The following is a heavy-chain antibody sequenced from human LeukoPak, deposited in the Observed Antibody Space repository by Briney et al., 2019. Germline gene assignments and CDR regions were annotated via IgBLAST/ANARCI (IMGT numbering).Heavy chain of an antibody. CDR2: IYYSGST. CDR1: GGSISSSSYY. V-gene: IGHV4-39*01. J-gene: IGHJ6*03. D-gene: IGHD3-3*01. Sequence: SETLSLTCTVSGGSISSSSYYWGWIRQPPGKGLEWIGTIYYSGSTYYNPSLKSRVTISVDTSKNQFSLKLSSVTAADTAVYYCASYGQNYDFWSGYYYYYYVDVWGKGTTVTVSS. CDR3: ASYGQNYDFWSGYYYYYYVDV.